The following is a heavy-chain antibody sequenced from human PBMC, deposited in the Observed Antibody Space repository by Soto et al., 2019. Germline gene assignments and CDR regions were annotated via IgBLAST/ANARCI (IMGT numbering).Heavy chain of an antibody. CDR2: INPNSGGT. D-gene: IGHD3-10*01. Sequence: GASVKVSCKASGYTFTGYYMHWVRQAPGQGLEWMGWINPNSGGTNYAQKFQGWVTMTRDTSISTAYMELSRLRSDDTAVYYCARAGGPITMVRGVSDTPYYYYGMDVWGQGTTVTVSS. J-gene: IGHJ6*02. V-gene: IGHV1-2*04. CDR1: GYTFTGYY. CDR3: ARAGGPITMVRGVSDTPYYYYGMDV.